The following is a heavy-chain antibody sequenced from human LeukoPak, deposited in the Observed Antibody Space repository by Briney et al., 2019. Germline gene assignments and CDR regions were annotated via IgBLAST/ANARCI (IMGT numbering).Heavy chain of an antibody. CDR3: TTTEGGGWYNY. CDR2: IKSKTDGGTT. J-gene: IGHJ4*02. D-gene: IGHD6-19*01. CDR1: GFTFSNAW. V-gene: IGHV3-15*01. Sequence: GGSLRLSRAASGFTFSNAWMSWVRQAPGKGREWVGRIKSKTDGGTTDYAAPVKGRFTISRDDSKNTLYLQMNSLKTEDTAVYYCTTTEGGGWYNYWGQGTLVTVSS.